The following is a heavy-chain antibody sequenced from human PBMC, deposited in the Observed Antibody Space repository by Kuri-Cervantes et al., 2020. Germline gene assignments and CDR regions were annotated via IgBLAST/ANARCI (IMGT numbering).Heavy chain of an antibody. V-gene: IGHV3-53*01. Sequence: GGSLRLSCAASGFTFSSYWMHWVRQAPGKGLEWVSVIYSGGSTYYADSVKGRFTISRDNSKNTLYLQMNSLRAEDTAVYYCARFSGYSYGFAYYGMDVWGQGTTVTVSS. J-gene: IGHJ6*02. D-gene: IGHD5-18*01. CDR1: GFTFSSYW. CDR2: IYSGGST. CDR3: ARFSGYSYGFAYYGMDV.